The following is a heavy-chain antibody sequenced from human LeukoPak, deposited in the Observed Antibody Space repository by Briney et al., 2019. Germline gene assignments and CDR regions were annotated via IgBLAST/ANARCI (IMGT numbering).Heavy chain of an antibody. Sequence: PGGSLRLSCAASGFTFSSYEMNWVRQAPGKGLEWVSYISSSGSTIYYADSVKGRFTISRDNAKNSLHLQMNSLRAEDTAVYYCARDSAGSGSYVGYFEYWGQGTLVTVSS. CDR2: ISSSGSTI. D-gene: IGHD3-10*01. V-gene: IGHV3-48*03. CDR3: ARDSAGSGSYVGYFEY. J-gene: IGHJ4*02. CDR1: GFTFSSYE.